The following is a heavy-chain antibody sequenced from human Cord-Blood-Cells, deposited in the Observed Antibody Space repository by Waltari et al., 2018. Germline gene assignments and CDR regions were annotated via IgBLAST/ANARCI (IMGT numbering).Heavy chain of an antibody. CDR1: GGSISSSSYY. J-gene: IGHJ4*02. Sequence: QLQLQESGPGLVKPSETLSLTCTVSGGSISSSSYYWGWFRQPPGKGLEWIGSIYYSGSTYYNPSLKSRVTISVDTSKNQFSLKLSSVTAADTAVYYCARRCSSTSCYFRVDYWGQGTLVTVSS. CDR3: ARRCSSTSCYFRVDY. D-gene: IGHD2-2*01. V-gene: IGHV4-39*01. CDR2: IYYSGST.